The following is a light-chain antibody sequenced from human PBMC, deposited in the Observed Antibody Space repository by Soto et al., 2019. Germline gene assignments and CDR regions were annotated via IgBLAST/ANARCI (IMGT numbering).Light chain of an antibody. Sequence: EIVLTQSAATLSLSPGERATLSCRASQSIASYLAWYQQKPGQAPRLLIYDASKRATGIPARYSGSGSGTDFALTISSLEPEDFAVYYCQQRSNWLTFGGGTKVEIK. CDR2: DAS. V-gene: IGKV3-11*01. CDR1: QSIASY. CDR3: QQRSNWLT. J-gene: IGKJ4*01.